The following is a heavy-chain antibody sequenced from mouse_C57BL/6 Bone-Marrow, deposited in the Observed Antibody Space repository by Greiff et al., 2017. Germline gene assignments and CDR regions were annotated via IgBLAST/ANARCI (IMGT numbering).Heavy chain of an antibody. CDR2: IDPSDSYT. CDR3: AREKLGSLYAMDY. D-gene: IGHD6-1*01. CDR1: GYTFTSYW. V-gene: IGHV1-69*01. Sequence: VKLQQPGAELVMPGASVKLSCKASGYTFTSYWMHWVKQRPGQGLEWIGEIDPSDSYTNYNQKFKGKSTLTVDKSSSTAYMQLSSLTSEDSAVYYCAREKLGSLYAMDYWGQGTSVTVSS. J-gene: IGHJ4*01.